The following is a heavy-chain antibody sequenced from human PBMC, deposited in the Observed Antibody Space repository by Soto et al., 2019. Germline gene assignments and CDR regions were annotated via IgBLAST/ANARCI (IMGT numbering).Heavy chain of an antibody. Sequence: GESLKISCKASGYSFTSYWIGWVRQMPGKGLEWMGIIYPGDSDIRYSPSFQGQVTISADKSISTAYLQWSSLKASDTAMYYCARLIAVAVGYYYYGMDVWGQGTTVTVSS. D-gene: IGHD6-19*01. V-gene: IGHV5-51*01. CDR2: IYPGDSDI. CDR1: GYSFTSYW. CDR3: ARLIAVAVGYYYYGMDV. J-gene: IGHJ6*02.